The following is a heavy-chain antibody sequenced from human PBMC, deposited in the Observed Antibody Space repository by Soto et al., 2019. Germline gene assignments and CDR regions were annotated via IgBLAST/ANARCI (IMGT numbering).Heavy chain of an antibody. CDR3: AKDGGRGARTHICGMDV. Sequence: QPQLVQSGVELKKPGASVRVSCKASGYPFTKFGINWVRQAPGQGLEWMGWISGHSGGTKYGPKFRDRLTIVTDTSSKTAYMELRSLKSDDTAVYYCAKDGGRGARTHICGMDVWGQGTTVTVSS. D-gene: IGHD1-1*01. J-gene: IGHJ6*02. CDR2: ISGHSGGT. V-gene: IGHV1-18*01. CDR1: GYPFTKFG.